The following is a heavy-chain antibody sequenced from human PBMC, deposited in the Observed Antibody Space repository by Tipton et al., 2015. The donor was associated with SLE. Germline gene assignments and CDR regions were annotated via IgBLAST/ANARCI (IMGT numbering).Heavy chain of an antibody. CDR1: GYSISTGDSNW. V-gene: IGHV4-28*03. CDR2: VYDSGTT. CDR3: ARVVTVGAAHYYDIDV. D-gene: IGHD2-21*02. Sequence: TLSLTCAVSGYSISTGDSNWWGWIRQPPGKGLEWIGSVYDSGTTHYNPSLKSRVTMSVDTSKTQFSLKLGSLTAADTAVYYCARVVTVGAAHYYDIDVWGQGTRVTVSS. J-gene: IGHJ6*02.